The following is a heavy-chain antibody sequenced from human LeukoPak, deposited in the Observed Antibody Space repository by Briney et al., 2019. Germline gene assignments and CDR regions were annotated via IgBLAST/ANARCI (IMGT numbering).Heavy chain of an antibody. CDR1: GFTFSDEY. D-gene: IGHD1-1*01. Sequence: PGGSLRLSCAASGFTFSDEYRNWSRQAPGKGLEWVSYISTSGSTTWYADSVKGRFTISRDDAKNSLYLQMNSLSAEDTAMYYCARVTTGAAEWGQGTLVTVSS. J-gene: IGHJ4*02. V-gene: IGHV3-11*01. CDR3: ARVTTGAAE. CDR2: ISTSGSTT.